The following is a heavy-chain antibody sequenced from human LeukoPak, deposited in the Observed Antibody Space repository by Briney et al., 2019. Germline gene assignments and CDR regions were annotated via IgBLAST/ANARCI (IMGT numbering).Heavy chain of an antibody. Sequence: GGSLRLSCAASGFTFSSYWMSWVRQAPGKGLEWVANIKQDGSEKYYVDSVKGRFTISRDNAKNPLYLQMNSLRAEDTAVYYCARDLNPYSRSYHDPIDYWGQGTLVTVSS. CDR3: ARDLNPYSRSYHDPIDY. CDR2: IKQDGSEK. CDR1: GFTFSSYW. D-gene: IGHD1-26*01. J-gene: IGHJ4*02. V-gene: IGHV3-7*01.